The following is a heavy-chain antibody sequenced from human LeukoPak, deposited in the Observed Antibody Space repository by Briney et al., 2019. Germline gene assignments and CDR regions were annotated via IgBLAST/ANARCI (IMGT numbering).Heavy chain of an antibody. J-gene: IGHJ4*02. V-gene: IGHV3-30*02. CDR3: AKGGNSGWNFVDY. CDR1: GFSFSSYG. CDR2: IRYDGIVK. D-gene: IGHD6-19*01. Sequence: GGSLRLSCAASGFSFSSYGMHWVRQAPGKGLEWVAFIRYDGIVKHYADSVKGRLTISRDNAKNTLFVQMNTLRGEDTAVYYCAKGGNSGWNFVDYWGQGTLVTVSS.